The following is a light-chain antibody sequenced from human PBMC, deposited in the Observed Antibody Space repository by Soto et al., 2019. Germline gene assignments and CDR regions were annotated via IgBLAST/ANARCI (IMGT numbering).Light chain of an antibody. CDR3: ISHAGSSAFYV. V-gene: IGLV2-14*01. Sequence: QSALTQPASVSGSPGQSITISCTGTSSDIGAYDYVSWYQQYPGRVPKLLIHEVTNRPSGVSDRFSGSKSGNTAYLTISGLQTEDEADYYCISHAGSSAFYVFGTGTKLTVL. J-gene: IGLJ1*01. CDR1: SSDIGAYDY. CDR2: EVT.